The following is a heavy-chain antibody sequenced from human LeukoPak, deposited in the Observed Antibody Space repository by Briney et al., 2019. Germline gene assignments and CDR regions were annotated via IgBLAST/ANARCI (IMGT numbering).Heavy chain of an antibody. D-gene: IGHD6-13*01. J-gene: IGHJ5*02. V-gene: IGHV3-23*01. Sequence: PGGSLRLSCAASGFSFSNYAMSWVRQAPGKGLEWVSGISGSDGSTHYADSAKGRFSISRDNSKNTVYLQMNSLRAEDTAVYYCAKGSSSSWYLVWFDPWGQGTLVTVSS. CDR3: AKGSSSSWYLVWFDP. CDR2: ISGSDGST. CDR1: GFSFSNYA.